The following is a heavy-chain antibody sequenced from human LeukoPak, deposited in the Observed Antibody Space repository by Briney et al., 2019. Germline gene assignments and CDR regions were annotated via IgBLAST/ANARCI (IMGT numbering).Heavy chain of an antibody. CDR2: INQDGSEN. V-gene: IGHV3-7*01. Sequence: PGGSLRLSCAVSGFTFNSYWMSWVRQAPGKGLEWVAKINQDGSENYSVDSMKGRITISRDNAKNSLYLEMNSLRVEDTAVFYCARVMSASVWRSYGSYEYYYYMEIWGRGTTVTVSS. J-gene: IGHJ6*03. D-gene: IGHD3-16*01. CDR3: ARVMSASVWRSYGSYEYYYYMEI. CDR1: GFTFNSYW.